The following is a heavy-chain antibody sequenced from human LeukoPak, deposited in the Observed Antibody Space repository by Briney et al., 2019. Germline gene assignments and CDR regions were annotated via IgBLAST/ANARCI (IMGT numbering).Heavy chain of an antibody. J-gene: IGHJ4*02. Sequence: PSETLSLTCAVYGGSFSGYYWSWIRRPPGKGLEWIGEINHSGSTNYNPSLKSRVTISVDTSKNQFSLKLSSVTAADTAVYYCARGRGYCSGGSCYSFDYWGQGTLVTVSS. CDR2: INHSGST. V-gene: IGHV4-34*01. CDR3: ARGRGYCSGGSCYSFDY. CDR1: GGSFSGYY. D-gene: IGHD2-15*01.